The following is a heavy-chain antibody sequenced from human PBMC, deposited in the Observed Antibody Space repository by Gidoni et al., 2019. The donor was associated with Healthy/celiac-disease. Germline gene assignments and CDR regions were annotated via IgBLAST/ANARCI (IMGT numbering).Heavy chain of an antibody. V-gene: IGHV3-48*02. CDR2: ISSSSSTI. J-gene: IGHJ4*02. D-gene: IGHD3-22*01. Sequence: EVQLLESGGGLVQPGGSLRLSCASSVFTFSSYSMNWVRQAPGKGLEWVSYISSSSSTIYYADSVKGRFTISRDNAKNSLYLQMNSLRDEDTAVYYCARDRGYYDSSGYSDYWGQGTLVTVSS. CDR1: VFTFSSYS. CDR3: ARDRGYYDSSGYSDY.